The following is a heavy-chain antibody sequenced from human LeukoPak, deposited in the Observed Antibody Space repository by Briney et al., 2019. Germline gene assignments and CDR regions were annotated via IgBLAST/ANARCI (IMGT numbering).Heavy chain of an antibody. Sequence: ASVKVSCKASGYTFTSYGISWVRQAPGQGLEWMGWISAYNGNTNYAQKFQGRVTITADESTSTAYMELSSLRSEDTAVYYCAGGIAAAAANYYYMDVWGKGTTVTISS. J-gene: IGHJ6*03. D-gene: IGHD6-13*01. CDR1: GYTFTSYG. V-gene: IGHV1-18*01. CDR3: AGGIAAAAANYYYMDV. CDR2: ISAYNGNT.